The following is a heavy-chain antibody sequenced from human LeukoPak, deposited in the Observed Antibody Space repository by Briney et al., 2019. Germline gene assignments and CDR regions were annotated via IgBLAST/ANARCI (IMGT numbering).Heavy chain of an antibody. CDR3: ARVLRSFDL. D-gene: IGHD3-9*01. CDR2: INHSGST. V-gene: IGHV4-34*01. CDR1: GGSFSGYY. Sequence: KSSETLSLTCAVYGGSFSGYYWSWIRQPPGKGLEWIGEINHSGSTNYNPSLKSRVTISVDESKNQFSLKLSSVTAADTAVYYCARVLRSFDLWGRGTLVTVSS. J-gene: IGHJ2*01.